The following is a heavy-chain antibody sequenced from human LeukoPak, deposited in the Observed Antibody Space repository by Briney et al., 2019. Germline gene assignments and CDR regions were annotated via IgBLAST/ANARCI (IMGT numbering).Heavy chain of an antibody. CDR3: ARDPQSGSYYMYYFDN. CDR2: ISYDGSNK. V-gene: IGHV3-30-3*01. Sequence: PGRSLRLSCAASGFTFSSYAMHWVRQAPGKGLEWVAVISYDGSNKYYADSVKGRFTISRDNSKNTLYLQMNSLRAEDTAVYYCARDPQSGSYYMYYFDNWGQGTLVTVSS. CDR1: GFTFSSYA. D-gene: IGHD1-26*01. J-gene: IGHJ4*02.